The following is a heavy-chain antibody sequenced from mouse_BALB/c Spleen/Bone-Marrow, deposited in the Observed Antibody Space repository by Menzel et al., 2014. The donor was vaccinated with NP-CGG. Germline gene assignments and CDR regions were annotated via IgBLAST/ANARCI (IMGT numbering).Heavy chain of an antibody. CDR2: TNTNGGNT. CDR1: GFTFSSYG. CDR3: ARGLDY. Sequence: VQLQQSGGGLVQPGGSLKLSCAASGFTFSSYGMSWVRQTPDKRLELVATTNTNGGNTYYPDSVKGRFTISRDNAKNTLYLQMSSLKSEDTAMYYCARGLDYWGQGTTLTVSS. V-gene: IGHV5-6-3*01. J-gene: IGHJ2*01.